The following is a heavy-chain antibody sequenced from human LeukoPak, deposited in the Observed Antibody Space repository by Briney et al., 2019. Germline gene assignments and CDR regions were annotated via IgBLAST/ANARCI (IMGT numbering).Heavy chain of an antibody. V-gene: IGHV4-31*03. D-gene: IGHD3-3*01. J-gene: IGHJ6*02. CDR1: GGSMSSGGYY. CDR3: AREEPLYDFWSGYYTSYWYYGMDV. Sequence: SQTLSLTCTVSGGSMSSGGYYWSWIRQHAGKGLEWIGYIYYSGSTYYNPSLKSRVTISVDTSKNQFSLKLSSVTAADTAVYYCAREEPLYDFWSGYYTSYWYYGMDVWGQGTTVTVSS. CDR2: IYYSGST.